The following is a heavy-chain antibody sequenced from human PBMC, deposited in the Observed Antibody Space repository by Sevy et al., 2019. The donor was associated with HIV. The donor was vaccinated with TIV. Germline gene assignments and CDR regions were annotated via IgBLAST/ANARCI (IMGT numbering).Heavy chain of an antibody. CDR2: ISFDGSNK. CDR1: GFTFSSYA. CDR3: ARDQTHSGYDSHWFDP. J-gene: IGHJ5*02. V-gene: IGHV3-30-3*01. D-gene: IGHD5-12*01. Sequence: GGSLRLSCAASGFTFSSYAMHWVRQAPGKGLEWVAVISFDGSNKYYGDSVKGRFTISRDNSKNTLYLQMNSLRAEDTAVYYCARDQTHSGYDSHWFDPWGQGTLVTVSS.